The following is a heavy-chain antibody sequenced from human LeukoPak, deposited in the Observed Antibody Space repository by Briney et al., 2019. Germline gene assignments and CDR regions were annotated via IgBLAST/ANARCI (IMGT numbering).Heavy chain of an antibody. CDR2: ITGGGDKT. CDR3: AGGDRSTGWIY. Sequence: PGGSLRLSCAASGFTFSSYVMSWVRQVPGKGLEWVSAITGGGDKTYYPESAKGQFTISRDNSKSTLYLQINSLRAEDTAVYFCAGGDRSTGWIYWGQGTLVTVSS. V-gene: IGHV3-23*01. D-gene: IGHD2-8*02. CDR1: GFTFSSYV. J-gene: IGHJ4*02.